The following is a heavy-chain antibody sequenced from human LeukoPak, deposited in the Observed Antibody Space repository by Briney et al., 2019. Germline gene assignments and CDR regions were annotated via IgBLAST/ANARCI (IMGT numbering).Heavy chain of an antibody. D-gene: IGHD6-6*01. CDR1: GYSFTSYW. J-gene: IGHJ4*02. CDR2: IYPGGSDT. V-gene: IGHV5-51*01. Sequence: GESPKISCKGSGYSFTSYWIGWVRQMPEKGLEWMGIIYPGGSDTRYSPSFQGQVTISADKSISTAYLQWSSLKASDTAMYYCARYQYSTSSAGRGGFDYWGQGTLVTVSS. CDR3: ARYQYSTSSAGRGGFDY.